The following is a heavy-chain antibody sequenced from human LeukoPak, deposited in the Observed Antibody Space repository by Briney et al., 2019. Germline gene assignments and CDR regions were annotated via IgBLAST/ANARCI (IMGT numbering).Heavy chain of an antibody. J-gene: IGHJ4*02. V-gene: IGHV3-30*04. Sequence: GGSLRLSCAASGFTFSSYAMHWVRQAPGKGLEWVAVISYDGSNKYYADSVKGRFTISRDNSKNTLYLQMNSLRAEDTAVYYCLWSPSSWGFDYWGQGTLVTVSS. D-gene: IGHD6-13*01. CDR1: GFTFSSYA. CDR3: LWSPSSWGFDY. CDR2: ISYDGSNK.